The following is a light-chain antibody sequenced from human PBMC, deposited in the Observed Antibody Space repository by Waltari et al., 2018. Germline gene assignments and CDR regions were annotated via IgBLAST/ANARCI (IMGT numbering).Light chain of an antibody. Sequence: EIVLTQSPATLSLSPGERATLCCRASQSVSSYLAWYQQKPGQAPRLLTYDASNRATGIPARFSGSGSGTDFTLTISSLEPEDFAVYYCQQRSNWPPLTFGGGTKVEIK. CDR1: QSVSSY. J-gene: IGKJ4*01. V-gene: IGKV3-11*01. CDR3: QQRSNWPPLT. CDR2: DAS.